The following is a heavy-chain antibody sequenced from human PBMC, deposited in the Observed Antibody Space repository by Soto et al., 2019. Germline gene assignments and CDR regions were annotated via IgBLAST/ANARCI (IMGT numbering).Heavy chain of an antibody. CDR1: GGTFNKYA. Sequence: SVKVSCKASGGTFNKYAISWVRQAPGQGLEWMGGIIPIFGTANYAQNFQGRVTITADESTSTAYMELRSLRSEDTAVYYCARGVHYDSSGYYYFYWGQGTLVTVSS. V-gene: IGHV1-69*13. D-gene: IGHD3-22*01. J-gene: IGHJ4*02. CDR3: ARGVHYDSSGYYYFY. CDR2: IIPIFGTA.